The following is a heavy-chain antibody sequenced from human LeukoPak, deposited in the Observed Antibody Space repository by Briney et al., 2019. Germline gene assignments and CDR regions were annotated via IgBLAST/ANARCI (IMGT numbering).Heavy chain of an antibody. D-gene: IGHD6-19*01. Sequence: SVKVSCKASGGTFSSYAISWVRQAPGQGLEWMGRIIPIFGTANYAQKFQGRVTMTGDTSTSTVYMELSSLRSEDTAVYYCARVGAVAGRAPDYWGQGTLVTVSS. CDR2: IIPIFGTA. CDR3: ARVGAVAGRAPDY. J-gene: IGHJ4*02. CDR1: GGTFSSYA. V-gene: IGHV1-69*06.